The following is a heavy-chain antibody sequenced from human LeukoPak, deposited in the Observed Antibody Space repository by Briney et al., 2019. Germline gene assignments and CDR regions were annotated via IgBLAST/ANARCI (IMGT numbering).Heavy chain of an antibody. CDR3: AKPITMIVVDLPYDY. V-gene: IGHV3-30*18. D-gene: IGHD3-22*01. CDR1: GFTFSSYS. CDR2: ISYDGSNK. J-gene: IGHJ4*02. Sequence: GGSLRLSCAASGFTFSSYSMNWVRQAPGKGLEWVAVISYDGSNKYYADSVKGRFTISRDNSKNTLYLQMNSLRAEDTAVYYCAKPITMIVVDLPYDYWGQGTLVTVSS.